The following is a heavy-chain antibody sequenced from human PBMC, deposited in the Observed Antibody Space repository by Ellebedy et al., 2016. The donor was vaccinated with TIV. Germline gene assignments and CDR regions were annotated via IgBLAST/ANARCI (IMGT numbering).Heavy chain of an antibody. V-gene: IGHV3-7*01. J-gene: IGHJ4*02. CDR1: GLTLSSYW. D-gene: IGHD6-6*01. CDR2: IKKDGSEK. Sequence: GESLKISXAASGLTLSSYWMGWVRQAPGKGLEWVANIKKDGSEKNYVDSVKGRFTISRDNAKNSLYLQMNSLRDEDTAVYYCAIDAYSRSLYWGQGTQVTVSS. CDR3: AIDAYSRSLY.